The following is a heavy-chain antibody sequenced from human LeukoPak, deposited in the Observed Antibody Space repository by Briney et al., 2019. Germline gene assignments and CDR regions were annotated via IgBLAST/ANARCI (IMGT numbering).Heavy chain of an antibody. D-gene: IGHD6-6*01. CDR1: GYTFTGYY. V-gene: IGHV1-2*02. CDR2: INPNSAGT. Sequence: ASVKVSCKASGYTFTGYYMHWVRQAPGQGLEWVGWINPNSAGTRYAQKFQGRVTMTRDTSIATAYMELSSLRSDDTAVYYCAREYSSSSSFDYWGQGTLVTVSS. CDR3: AREYSSSSSFDY. J-gene: IGHJ4*02.